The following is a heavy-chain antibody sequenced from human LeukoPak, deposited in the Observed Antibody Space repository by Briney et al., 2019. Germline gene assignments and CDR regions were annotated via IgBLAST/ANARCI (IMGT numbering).Heavy chain of an antibody. Sequence: KPGGSLRPSCAASGFTFSTYSMNWVRQAPGKGLEWVSSISSGSSFIYYADSVKGRFTISRDNAKNSLFLQMNSLRAEDTAVYYCARESSGYFYWGQGTLVTVSS. CDR1: GFTFSTYS. CDR3: ARESSGYFY. V-gene: IGHV3-21*01. D-gene: IGHD3-22*01. J-gene: IGHJ4*02. CDR2: ISSGSSFI.